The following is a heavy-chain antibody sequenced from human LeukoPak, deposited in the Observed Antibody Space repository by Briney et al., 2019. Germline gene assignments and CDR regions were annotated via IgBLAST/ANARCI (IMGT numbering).Heavy chain of an antibody. CDR2: IYYSGST. D-gene: IGHD2-8*01. V-gene: IGHV4-31*03. J-gene: IGHJ3*02. Sequence: PSQTLSLTCTVSGGSISSGGYYWSWIRQHPGKGLEWIGYIYYSGSTYYNPSLKSRVTISVDTSKNQFSLKLSSVTAADTAVYYCVRVYCTKPTCYEGNAFDIWGQGTMVTVSS. CDR3: VRVYCTKPTCYEGNAFDI. CDR1: GGSISSGGYY.